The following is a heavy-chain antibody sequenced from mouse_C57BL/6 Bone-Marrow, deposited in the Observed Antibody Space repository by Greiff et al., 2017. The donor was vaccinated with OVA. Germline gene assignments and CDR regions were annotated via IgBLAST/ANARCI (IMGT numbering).Heavy chain of an antibody. CDR3: AKEISAWFAY. D-gene: IGHD3-1*01. CDR1: GYTFTSYW. CDR2: IHPNSGST. Sequence: VQLQQPGAELVKPGASVKLSCKASGYTFTSYWMHWVKQRPGQGLEWIGMIHPNSGSTNYNEKLKSKATLTVDKSSSTAYMQLSSLTSECSAVYYCAKEISAWFAYWGQGTLVTVSA. V-gene: IGHV1-64*01. J-gene: IGHJ3*01.